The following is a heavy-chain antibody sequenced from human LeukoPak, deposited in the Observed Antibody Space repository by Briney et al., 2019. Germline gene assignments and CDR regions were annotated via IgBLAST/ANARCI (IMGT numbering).Heavy chain of an antibody. CDR3: ARDVGDGYNHQEIDY. CDR1: GFTFSSYS. CDR2: ISSSSSYI. V-gene: IGHV3-21*01. J-gene: IGHJ4*02. D-gene: IGHD5-24*01. Sequence: GGSLRLSCAASGFTFSSYSMNWVRQAPGKWLEWVSSISSSSSYIYYADSVKGRFTISRDNAKNSLYLQMNSLRAEDTAVYYCARDVGDGYNHQEIDYWGQGTLVTVSS.